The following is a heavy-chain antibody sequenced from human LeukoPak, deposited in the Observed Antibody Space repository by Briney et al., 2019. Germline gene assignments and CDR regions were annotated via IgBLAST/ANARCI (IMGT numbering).Heavy chain of an antibody. V-gene: IGHV1-18*04. J-gene: IGHJ6*04. Sequence: VSVKVSCKACGYTFTSYGISWVRQAPGQGLEWMGWISAYNGNTNYAQKLQGRVTMTTDTSTSTAYMELRSLRSDDTAVYYCARSQGIWFGELLSDYYYYGMDVWGKGTTVTVSS. CDR2: ISAYNGNT. D-gene: IGHD3-10*01. CDR1: GYTFTSYG. CDR3: ARSQGIWFGELLSDYYYYGMDV.